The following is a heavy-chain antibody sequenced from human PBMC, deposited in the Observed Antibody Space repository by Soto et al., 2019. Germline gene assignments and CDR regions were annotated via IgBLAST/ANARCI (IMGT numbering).Heavy chain of an antibody. V-gene: IGHV3-30-3*01. Sequence: GGSLRLSCSASGFTFSSYAMHWVRQAPGKGLEWVAVISYDGSNKYYADSVKGRFTISRDNSKSTLYLQMNSLRAEDTALYYCAKGRSYYYYYGVDVWGQGTTVTVSS. CDR1: GFTFSSYA. CDR3: AKGRSYYYYYGVDV. J-gene: IGHJ6*02. CDR2: ISYDGSNK.